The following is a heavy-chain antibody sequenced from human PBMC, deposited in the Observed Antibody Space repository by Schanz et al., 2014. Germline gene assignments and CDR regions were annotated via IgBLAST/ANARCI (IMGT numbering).Heavy chain of an antibody. V-gene: IGHV3-23*04. CDR3: ARPPPLVRGIAGWFGP. D-gene: IGHD3-10*01. CDR1: GFNFITFA. Sequence: EVHLVESGGGLVQPGGSLRLSCAASGFNFITFAMSWVRQAPGKGPEWVSAIGGDASRTYYADSVKGRFTISRDNSKAPLYPKRNSLGADDTPVYYCARPPPLVRGIAGWFGPWGQGSLVTVSS. J-gene: IGHJ5*02. CDR2: IGGDASRT.